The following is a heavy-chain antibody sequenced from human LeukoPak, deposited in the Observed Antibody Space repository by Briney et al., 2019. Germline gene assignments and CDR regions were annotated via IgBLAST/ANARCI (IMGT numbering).Heavy chain of an antibody. J-gene: IGHJ6*03. Sequence: SGPTLVNPTQTLTLTCTFSGFSLSTSGMCVSWIRQPPGKALEWLARIDWDDDKYYSASVKTRLTISKDTSKNQVVVTMTNMDPVDTATYYCARTTATMITYYYYYYMDVWGKGTTVTVSS. D-gene: IGHD3-16*01. V-gene: IGHV2-70*11. CDR2: IDWDDDK. CDR3: ARTTATMITYYYYYYMDV. CDR1: GFSLSTSGMC.